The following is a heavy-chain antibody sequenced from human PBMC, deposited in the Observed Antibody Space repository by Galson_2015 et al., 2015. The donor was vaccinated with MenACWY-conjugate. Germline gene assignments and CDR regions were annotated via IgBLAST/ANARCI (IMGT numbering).Heavy chain of an antibody. V-gene: IGHV5-51*01. CDR1: GYSFTNYW. CDR2: IDPHNSNT. J-gene: IGHJ6*02. Sequence: QSGAEVKKPGESLTISCKGSGYSFTNYWIGWVRQMPGGGLEWMGLIDPHNSNTRYSPSFQGQVTISADESISTAFLQWSSLKASDTAMYYCARHPPGGRGMDVWGRGTTVTVSS. D-gene: IGHD1-26*01. CDR3: ARHPPGGRGMDV.